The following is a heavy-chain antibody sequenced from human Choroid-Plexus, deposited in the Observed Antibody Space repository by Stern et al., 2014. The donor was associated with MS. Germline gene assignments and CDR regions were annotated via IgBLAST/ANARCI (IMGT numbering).Heavy chain of an antibody. CDR3: ARGGGLVGYFDY. J-gene: IGHJ4*02. CDR2: ITPGFGTT. Sequence: QVQLVESGAEVKKPGSSVKVSCKASGDTFSSYAINWVRPVPGHGLEWMGWITPGFGTTNYAQKFQGRVTITADKSTNTAYMELMTLRSEDTAVDYCARGGGLVGYFDYWGQGTLVSVSS. CDR1: GDTFSSYA. D-gene: IGHD1-26*01. V-gene: IGHV1-69*06.